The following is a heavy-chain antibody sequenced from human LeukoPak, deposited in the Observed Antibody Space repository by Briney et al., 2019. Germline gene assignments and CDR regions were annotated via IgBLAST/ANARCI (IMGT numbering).Heavy chain of an antibody. CDR2: IYPGDSDT. CDR3: ARQSPVPDDYTMIVVVTPGGAFDI. V-gene: IGHV5-51*01. D-gene: IGHD3-22*01. J-gene: IGHJ3*02. Sequence: PGESLQISCKGSGYSFTSYWIGWVRQMPGKGLEWMGIIYPGDSDTRYSPSFQGQVTISADKSISTAYLQWSSLKASDTAMYYCARQSPVPDDYTMIVVVTPGGAFDIWGQGTMVTVSS. CDR1: GYSFTSYW.